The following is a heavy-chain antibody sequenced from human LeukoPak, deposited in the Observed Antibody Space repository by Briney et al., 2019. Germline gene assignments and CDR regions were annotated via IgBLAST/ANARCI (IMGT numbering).Heavy chain of an antibody. CDR2: IYSSGST. V-gene: IGHV4-4*07. CDR1: GGSINSYY. D-gene: IGHD4-23*01. Sequence: SETLSLTCTVSGGSINSYYWSWIRQPAGKGLEWIGRIYSSGSTNYNPTLKSRVSMSVDTSKNQFSLKLTSVTAADTAVYYCARGGKATVVTMWGQGILVTVSS. CDR3: ARGGKATVVTM. J-gene: IGHJ4*02.